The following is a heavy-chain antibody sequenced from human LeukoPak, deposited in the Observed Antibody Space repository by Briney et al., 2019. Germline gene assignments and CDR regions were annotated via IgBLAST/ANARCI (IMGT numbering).Heavy chain of an antibody. Sequence: GGSLSLSCAASGFTFSNYWMSWVRQAPGKGLEWVAKIKEYGSEKYYVDSVKGRFTISRDNTKSSLYLEMNSLRVEDTAVYYCARPAYSSTWYYFEYWGQGTLVTVSS. J-gene: IGHJ4*02. V-gene: IGHV3-7*01. CDR1: GFTFSNYW. D-gene: IGHD6-13*01. CDR2: IKEYGSEK. CDR3: ARPAYSSTWYYFEY.